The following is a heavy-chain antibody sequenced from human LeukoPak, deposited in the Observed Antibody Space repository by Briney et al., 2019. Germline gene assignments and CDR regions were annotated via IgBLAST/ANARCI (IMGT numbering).Heavy chain of an antibody. CDR3: ARGRTSFDY. J-gene: IGHJ4*02. V-gene: IGHV4-59*01. Sequence: PSETLSLTCTVSGGYISSYYWSWIRQPPGKGLGWIGYMSHSGSTNYSPSLKSRVTISLDTSKNQFSLKLTSVTAADTAVYYCARGRTSFDYWGQGTLVTVSS. CDR2: MSHSGST. D-gene: IGHD4/OR15-4a*01. CDR1: GGYISSYY.